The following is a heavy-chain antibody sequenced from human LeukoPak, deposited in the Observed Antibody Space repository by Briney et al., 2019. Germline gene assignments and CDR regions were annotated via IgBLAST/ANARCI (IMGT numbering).Heavy chain of an antibody. Sequence: ASETLSLTCSVSGGSVSSRSCHWGWIRQPPGKGLEWIGSIYYSGNTYYNPSLKSRVTISVDTSKNQFSLKLSSVTAADTAVYYCARDLAAAGISGGMDVWGQGTTVTVSS. CDR3: ARDLAAAGISGGMDV. CDR2: IYYSGNT. J-gene: IGHJ6*02. V-gene: IGHV4-39*02. D-gene: IGHD6-13*01. CDR1: GGSVSSRSCH.